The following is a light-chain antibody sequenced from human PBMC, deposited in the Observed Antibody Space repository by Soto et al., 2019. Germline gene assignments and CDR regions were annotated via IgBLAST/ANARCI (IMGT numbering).Light chain of an antibody. CDR3: SSYTTTSTIL. V-gene: IGLV2-14*03. CDR1: NNEIGNYKY. Sequence: QSALTQPASVSGSPGQSITISCTASNNEIGNYKYVSWYQQHPGKDPKLMIHEVSNRPSGVSNRFSGSKSGNTASLTISGLQAEDEAHDYCSSYTTTSTILFGGGTKLTVL. J-gene: IGLJ2*01. CDR2: EVS.